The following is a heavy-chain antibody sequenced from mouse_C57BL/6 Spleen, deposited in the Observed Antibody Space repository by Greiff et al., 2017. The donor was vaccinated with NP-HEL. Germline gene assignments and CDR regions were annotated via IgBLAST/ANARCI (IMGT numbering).Heavy chain of an antibody. Sequence: EVQLQQSGAELVKPGASVKLSCTASGFNIKDYYMHWVKQRTEQGLEWIGRIDPEDGETKYDPKFQGTATITADTSSNTAYLQISSLTSEDTAVYYCARDDYDEGAWFAYWGQGTLVTVSA. CDR3: ARDDYDEGAWFAY. J-gene: IGHJ3*01. D-gene: IGHD2-4*01. CDR2: IDPEDGET. CDR1: GFNIKDYY. V-gene: IGHV14-2*01.